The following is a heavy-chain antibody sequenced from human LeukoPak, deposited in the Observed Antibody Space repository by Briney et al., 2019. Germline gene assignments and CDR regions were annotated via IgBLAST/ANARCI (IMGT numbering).Heavy chain of an antibody. V-gene: IGHV4-34*01. CDR2: INHSGST. CDR1: GGSFSGYY. Sequence: PSETLSLTCAVYGGSFSGYYWSWIRQPPGKGLEWIGEINHSGSTNYNPSLKSRVTISVDTSKNQFSLKLSSVTAADTAVYYCMRVGYGSGNPPGGFDSWGQGTMVTVSS. CDR3: MRVGYGSGNPPGGFDS. J-gene: IGHJ3*02. D-gene: IGHD3-10*01.